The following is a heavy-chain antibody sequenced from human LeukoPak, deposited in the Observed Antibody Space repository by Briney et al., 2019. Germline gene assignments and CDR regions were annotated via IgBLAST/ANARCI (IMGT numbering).Heavy chain of an antibody. D-gene: IGHD3-22*01. Sequence: PSETLSLTCTVSGGSISSSSYYWGWIRQPPGKGLEWIGSIYYSGSTNYNPSLKSRVTMSVDTSKNQFSLKLSSVAAADTAVYYCARDFHRRNYDSSGYYTAFDIWGQGTMVTVSS. CDR2: IYYSGST. CDR3: ARDFHRRNYDSSGYYTAFDI. J-gene: IGHJ3*02. CDR1: GGSISSSSYY. V-gene: IGHV4-39*07.